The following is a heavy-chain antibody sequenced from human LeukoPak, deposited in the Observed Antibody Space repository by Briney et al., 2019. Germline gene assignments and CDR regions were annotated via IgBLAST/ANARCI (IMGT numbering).Heavy chain of an antibody. CDR1: GFTFSSYA. CDR3: ANAPPMVRGVRSPYYYYGMDV. Sequence: GGSLRLSCAASGFTFSSYAMSWVRQAPGKGLVWVSAISGSGGSTYYADSVKGRFTISRDNSKNTLYLQMNSLRAEDTAVYYCANAPPMVRGVRSPYYYYGMDVWGQGTTVTVSS. D-gene: IGHD3-10*01. V-gene: IGHV3-23*01. J-gene: IGHJ6*02. CDR2: ISGSGGST.